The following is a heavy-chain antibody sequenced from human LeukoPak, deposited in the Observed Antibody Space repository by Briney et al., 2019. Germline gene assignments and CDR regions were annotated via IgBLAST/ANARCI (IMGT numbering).Heavy chain of an antibody. Sequence: ASVKVSCKASGYTFTSYGISWVRQAPGRGLEWMGWISAYNGNTNYAQKLQGRVTMTTDTSTSTAYMELRSLRSDDTAVYYCARGVYDFWSGSRYYFDYWGQGTLVTVSS. D-gene: IGHD3-3*01. J-gene: IGHJ4*02. CDR2: ISAYNGNT. CDR3: ARGVYDFWSGSRYYFDY. V-gene: IGHV1-18*01. CDR1: GYTFTSYG.